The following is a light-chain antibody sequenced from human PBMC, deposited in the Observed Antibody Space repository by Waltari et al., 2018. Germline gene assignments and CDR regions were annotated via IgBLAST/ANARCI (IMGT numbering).Light chain of an antibody. CDR2: AAS. J-gene: IGKJ1*01. CDR3: QQSYSTFWT. CDR1: RDISRW. V-gene: IGKV1-12*01. Sequence: DIQLTQSPSSVSASVGDRVPITCRASRDISRWLAWYQQKPGKAPKLLIYAASSLQSGVPSRFSGSGSGTDFTLTISSLQPEDFATYYCQQSYSTFWTFGQGTKVEIK.